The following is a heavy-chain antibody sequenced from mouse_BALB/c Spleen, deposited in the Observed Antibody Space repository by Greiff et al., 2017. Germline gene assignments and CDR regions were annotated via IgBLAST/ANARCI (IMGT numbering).Heavy chain of an antibody. D-gene: IGHD2-10*01. CDR2: ISSGGSYT. Sequence: EVKLMESGGDLVKPGGSLKLSCAASGFTFSSYGMSWVRQTPDKRLEWVATISSGGSYTYYPDSVKGRFTISRDNAKNTLYLQMSSLKSEDTAMYYCARPYYENYYYAMDYWGQGTSVTVSS. J-gene: IGHJ4*01. CDR3: ARPYYENYYYAMDY. V-gene: IGHV5-6*01. CDR1: GFTFSSYG.